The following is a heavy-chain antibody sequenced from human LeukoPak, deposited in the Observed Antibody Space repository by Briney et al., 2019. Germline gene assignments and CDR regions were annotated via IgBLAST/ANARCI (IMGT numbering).Heavy chain of an antibody. D-gene: IGHD3-22*01. CDR2: INTNTGNP. V-gene: IGHV7-4-1*02. CDR1: GYTFTRYA. J-gene: IGHJ3*02. Sequence: ASVKVSCKASGYTFTRYAMNWVRQAPGQGLEWMGWINTNTGNPTYAQGFTGRFVISLDTSVSTAYLQISSLKADDTAIYYCARELKVGTFDIWGQGTMVTVSS. CDR3: ARELKVGTFDI.